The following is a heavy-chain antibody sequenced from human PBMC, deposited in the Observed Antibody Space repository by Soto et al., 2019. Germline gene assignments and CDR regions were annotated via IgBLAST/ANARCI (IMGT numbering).Heavy chain of an antibody. CDR3: ARGPPLAAAGTGWFDP. Sequence: QVQLQESGPGLVKPSQTLSLTCTVSGGSISSGGYYWSWIRQHPGKGLEWIGYIYYSGSTYYNPSLRSRVTISVETSKHQFPLKLSSVTAADTAVYYCARGPPLAAAGTGWFDPWGQGTLVTVSS. V-gene: IGHV4-31*03. J-gene: IGHJ5*02. CDR1: GGSISSGGYY. CDR2: IYYSGST. D-gene: IGHD6-13*01.